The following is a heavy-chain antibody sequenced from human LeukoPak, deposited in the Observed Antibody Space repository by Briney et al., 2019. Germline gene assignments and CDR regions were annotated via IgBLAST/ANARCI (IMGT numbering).Heavy chain of an antibody. CDR1: GYTFTSYG. CDR3: ARVGPYGSGSYLGAYFDL. J-gene: IGHJ2*01. D-gene: IGHD3-10*01. CDR2: ISAYNGNT. V-gene: IGHV1-18*01. Sequence: ASVKVSCKASGYTFTSYGISWVRQAPGQGLEWMGWISAYNGNTNYAQKLQGRVTMTTDTSTSTAYMELRSLRSDDTAVYYCARVGPYGSGSYLGAYFDLWGRGTLVTVSS.